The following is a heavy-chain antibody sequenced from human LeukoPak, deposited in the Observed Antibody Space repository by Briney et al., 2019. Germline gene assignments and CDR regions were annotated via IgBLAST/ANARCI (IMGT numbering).Heavy chain of an antibody. CDR1: GASISSSSSY. Sequence: PSDTLSLTCTVSGASISSSSSYWGWIRQPPGKGLEWLGNIYSRGNTYYKPSLRSRVTISVDTSKNQFSLKLSSVTAADTAVYYCARLRYQNYYYYMDVWGKGTTVTISS. CDR3: ARLRYQNYYYYMDV. V-gene: IGHV4-39*07. J-gene: IGHJ6*03. D-gene: IGHD3-9*01. CDR2: IYSRGNT.